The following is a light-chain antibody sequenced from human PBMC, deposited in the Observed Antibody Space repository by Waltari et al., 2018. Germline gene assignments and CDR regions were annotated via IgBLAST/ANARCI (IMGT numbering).Light chain of an antibody. J-gene: IGLJ3*02. CDR1: TSNIGSNT. V-gene: IGLV1-44*01. Sequence: QSVVTQAPSASGTLGQTVTISCSGSTSNIGSNTVTWYQQVPGTAPKVLVFANYHRPSGVPDRFSASKSGTSASLVISGLQSEDEADYFCATWDDSLIGRVFGGGTKLTVL. CDR3: ATWDDSLIGRV. CDR2: ANY.